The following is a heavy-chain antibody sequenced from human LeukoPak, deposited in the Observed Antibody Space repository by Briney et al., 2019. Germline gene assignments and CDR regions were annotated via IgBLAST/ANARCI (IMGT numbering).Heavy chain of an antibody. D-gene: IGHD5-18*01. CDR1: GFSFDAYG. CDR3: AKDGSIQLWSYEHYYFDY. Sequence: GGSLRLSCAASGFSFDAYGMHWVRQAPGKGLEGVAFIRYDGSNPYYADSVKGRFTISRDNSENTLYLQMNSLRTEDTAVYYCAKDGSIQLWSYEHYYFDYWGQGTLVTVPS. J-gene: IGHJ4*02. CDR2: IRYDGSNP. V-gene: IGHV3-30*02.